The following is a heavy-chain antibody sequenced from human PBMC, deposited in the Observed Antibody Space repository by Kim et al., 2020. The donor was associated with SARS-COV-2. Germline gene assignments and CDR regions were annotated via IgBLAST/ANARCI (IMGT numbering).Heavy chain of an antibody. V-gene: IGHV4-34*01. CDR1: GGSFSGYY. J-gene: IGHJ4*02. CDR3: ARGGNSYGHFDY. D-gene: IGHD5-18*01. Sequence: SETLSLTCAVYGGSFSGYYWSWIRQPPGKGLEWIGEINHSGSTNYNPSLKSRVTISVDTSKNQFSLKLSSVTAADTAVYYCARGGNSYGHFDYWGQGTL. CDR2: INHSGST.